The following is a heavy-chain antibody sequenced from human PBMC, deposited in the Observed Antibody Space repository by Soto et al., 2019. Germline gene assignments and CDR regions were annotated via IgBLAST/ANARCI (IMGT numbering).Heavy chain of an antibody. D-gene: IGHD3-3*01. CDR2: ITVIDGRT. CDR1: GFTFGNYA. CDR3: AKAPYYDFWSGRKMYNWFDP. V-gene: IGHV3-23*01. Sequence: GESLRLSCVGSGFTFGNYAISWGRQAPGKGLEWVSSITVIDGRTYYADSVKGRFTISRDNPKNTLYLQMNSLGVEDTAVYYCAKAPYYDFWSGRKMYNWFDPWGQGTLVTVSS. J-gene: IGHJ5*02.